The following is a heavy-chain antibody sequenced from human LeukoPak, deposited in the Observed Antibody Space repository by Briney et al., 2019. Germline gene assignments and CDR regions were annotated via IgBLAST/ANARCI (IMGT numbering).Heavy chain of an antibody. J-gene: IGHJ4*02. V-gene: IGHV1-2*02. CDR1: GYTFTGYY. Sequence: GASVKVSCKASGYTFTGYYMHWVRQAPGQGLEWMGWINPNSGGTNYAQKFQGRVTMTRDTSISTAYMELSRLRSDDTAVYYCARWLTYYYDSSGYYRGYFDYWGQGTLVTVSS. CDR2: INPNSGGT. D-gene: IGHD3-22*01. CDR3: ARWLTYYYDSSGYYRGYFDY.